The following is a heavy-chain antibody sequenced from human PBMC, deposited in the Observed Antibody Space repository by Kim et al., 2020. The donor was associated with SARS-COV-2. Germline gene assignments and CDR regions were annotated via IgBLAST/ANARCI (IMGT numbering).Heavy chain of an antibody. CDR2: ISSSSSYI. CDR3: ARDHDGSVTFDY. V-gene: IGHV3-21*01. J-gene: IGHJ4*02. Sequence: GGSLRLSCAASGFTFSSYSMNWVRQAPGKGLEWVSSISSSSSYIYYADSVKGRFTISRDNAKNSLYLQMNSLRAEDTAVYYCARDHDGSVTFDYWGQGTLVTVSS. CDR1: GFTFSSYS. D-gene: IGHD3-10*01.